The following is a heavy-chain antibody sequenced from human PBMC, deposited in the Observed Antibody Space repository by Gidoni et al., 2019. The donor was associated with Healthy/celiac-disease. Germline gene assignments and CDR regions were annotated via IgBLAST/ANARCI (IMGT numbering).Heavy chain of an antibody. Sequence: QVQLVQSGAEVKKPGSSVKVSCKASGGTFSSHTIRWVRQAPGQGLEWMGRIIPILGIANYAQKFQGRVTITADKSTSTAYMELSSLRSEDTAVYYCARGDCSGGSCYASNNWFDPWGQGTLVTVSS. D-gene: IGHD2-15*01. CDR3: ARGDCSGGSCYASNNWFDP. CDR1: GGTFSSHT. V-gene: IGHV1-69*02. CDR2: IIPILGIA. J-gene: IGHJ5*02.